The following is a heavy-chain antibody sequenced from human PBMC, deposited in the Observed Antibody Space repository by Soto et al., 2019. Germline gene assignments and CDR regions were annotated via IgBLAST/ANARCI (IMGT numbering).Heavy chain of an antibody. V-gene: IGHV4-61*01. CDR1: GGSVSSGSYY. J-gene: IGHJ6*02. CDR2: IYYSGST. CDR3: ARGRGMYYYYGMDV. Sequence: PSETLSLTCTVSGGSVSSGSYYWSWIRQPPGKGLEWIGYIYYSGSTNYNPSLKSRVTISVDTSKNQFSLKLSSVTAADTAVYYCARGRGMYYYYGMDVWGQGTTVTV. D-gene: IGHD2-15*01.